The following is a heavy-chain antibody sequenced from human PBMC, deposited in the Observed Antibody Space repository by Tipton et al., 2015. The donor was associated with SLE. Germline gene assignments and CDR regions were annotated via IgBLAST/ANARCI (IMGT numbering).Heavy chain of an antibody. CDR1: GGSFSGYY. D-gene: IGHD1-1*01. V-gene: IGHV4-34*01. J-gene: IGHJ4*02. CDR3: ARVGSWNAIDY. Sequence: TLSLTCAVYGGSFSGYYWNWIRQPPGKGLEWIGENNHSGSTNYNPSLQSRVDISVDTSKTHFSLNLTSVTAADTAVYYCARVGSWNAIDYWGQRTLVTVSS. CDR2: NNHSGST.